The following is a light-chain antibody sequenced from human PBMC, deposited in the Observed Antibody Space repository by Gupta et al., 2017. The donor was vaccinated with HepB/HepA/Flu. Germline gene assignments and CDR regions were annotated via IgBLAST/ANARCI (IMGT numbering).Light chain of an antibody. Sequence: DIQLTQPPSSLSASIGDRVTITCRASQIIATSLNWYQQKPGKAPKLLIYGASNLQTGVPSRFSGSGSATDFTLTISSLQPEDFATYYCQHSNASPSLTFGGGSKVAIK. V-gene: IGKV1-39*01. CDR3: QHSNASPSLT. CDR2: GAS. J-gene: IGKJ4*01. CDR1: QIIATS.